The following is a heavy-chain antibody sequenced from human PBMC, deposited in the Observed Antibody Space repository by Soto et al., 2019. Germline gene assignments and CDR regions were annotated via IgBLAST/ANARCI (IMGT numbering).Heavy chain of an antibody. CDR1: GDSISGGGFS. V-gene: IGHV4-30-2*06. D-gene: IGHD3-10*01. Sequence: SETLSLTCAVSGDSISGGGFSWNWIRQSPGKGLEWIGYIYPSGTSYYNPSLKSRVTISVDKSQNQFSLRLSSMTAADTAVYYCARGHYFGSGSTDWGHGTLVTVS. J-gene: IGHJ4*01. CDR3: ARGHYFGSGSTD. CDR2: IYPSGTS.